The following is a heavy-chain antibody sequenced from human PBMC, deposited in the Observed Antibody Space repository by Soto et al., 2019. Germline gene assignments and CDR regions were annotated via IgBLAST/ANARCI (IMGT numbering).Heavy chain of an antibody. CDR2: IYYTGTT. V-gene: IGHV4-59*08. J-gene: IGHJ4*02. Sequence: VQLQESGPGLVKLSETLSLTCTVSGGSISDDYWSWIRQPPGKGLEWIGYIYYTGTTNYNPSLKRRVTISLDTSKNQFSLKLSSVTAADTAFYCCARLGGYYQAFDAWGQGTLVTVSS. CDR1: GGSISDDY. CDR3: ARLGGYYQAFDA. D-gene: IGHD3-22*01.